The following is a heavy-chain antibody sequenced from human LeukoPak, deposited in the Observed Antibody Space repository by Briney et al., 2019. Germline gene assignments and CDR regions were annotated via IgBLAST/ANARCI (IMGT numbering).Heavy chain of an antibody. CDR3: AKVGGSSSRPYYFDS. Sequence: GGSLRLSCAASGFTFSSYSMNWVRQAPGKGLEWVSAISGSGGSTYYADSVKGRFTISRDNSKNTLYLQMNSLRAEDTAVYYCAKVGGSSSRPYYFDSWGQGTLVTVSS. CDR2: ISGSGGST. J-gene: IGHJ4*02. V-gene: IGHV3-23*01. D-gene: IGHD1-26*01. CDR1: GFTFSSYS.